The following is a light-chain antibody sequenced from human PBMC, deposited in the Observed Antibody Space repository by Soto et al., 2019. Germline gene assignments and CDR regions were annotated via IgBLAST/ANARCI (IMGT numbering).Light chain of an antibody. CDR1: QSISSY. CDR2: AAS. J-gene: IGKJ4*01. CDR3: QQSYSTPLT. V-gene: IGKV1-39*01. Sequence: DIQMTQSPSSLSASVGDRVTITCRASQSISSYLNWYQQKPGKAPKLLIYAASSLQGGVPSRFSGSGSGTDFTLTISSLQPEDFATYYCQQSYSTPLTVGGGTKVEIK.